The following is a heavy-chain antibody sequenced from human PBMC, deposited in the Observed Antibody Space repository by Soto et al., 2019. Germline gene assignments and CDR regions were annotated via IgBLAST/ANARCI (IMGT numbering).Heavy chain of an antibody. CDR2: IYSSGAA. CDR1: GGSISSGSNY. Sequence: QVQLQESGPGLVKPSQTLSLTCTVSGGSISSGSNYWSWIRQHPGKGLEWIGYIYSSGAAYYNPSLKGRVTIALDPSKNQFSRRGSSGTAADTAVYYCARVWPPWGKGKMVPFSS. J-gene: IGHJ3*01. D-gene: IGHD2-21*01. V-gene: IGHV4-31*03. CDR3: ARVWPP.